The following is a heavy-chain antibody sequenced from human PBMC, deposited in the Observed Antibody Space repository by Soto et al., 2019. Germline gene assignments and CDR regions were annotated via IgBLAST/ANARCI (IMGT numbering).Heavy chain of an antibody. CDR2: INHSGST. CDR3: ARRRGARGANWYFDL. Sequence: QEQLQQWGAGLLKPSETLSLTCAVYGGSFSGYYWSWIRQPPGKGLEWTGEINHSGSTNYNPSLKRRVTISVDTSKNQFPLTLSSVTAADTAVYYCARRRGARGANWYFDLWGRGTLFTVSS. J-gene: IGHJ2*01. D-gene: IGHD3-10*01. CDR1: GGSFSGYY. V-gene: IGHV4-34*01.